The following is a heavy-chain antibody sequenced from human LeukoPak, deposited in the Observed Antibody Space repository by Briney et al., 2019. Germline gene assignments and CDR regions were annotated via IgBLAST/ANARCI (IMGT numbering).Heavy chain of an antibody. J-gene: IGHJ5*02. CDR3: ARGRFFGYDSSGYYTP. D-gene: IGHD3-22*01. Sequence: ASVKVSCKASGYTFTSYAMHWVRRAPGQRLEWMGWINAGNGNTKYSQKFQGRVTITRDTSASTAYMELSSLRSEDTAVYYCARGRFFGYDSSGYYTPWGQGTLVTVSS. CDR2: INAGNGNT. V-gene: IGHV1-3*01. CDR1: GYTFTSYA.